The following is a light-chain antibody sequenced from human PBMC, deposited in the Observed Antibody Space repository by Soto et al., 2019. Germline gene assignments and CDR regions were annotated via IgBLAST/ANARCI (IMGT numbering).Light chain of an antibody. CDR3: QQSYSSPFT. V-gene: IGKV1-39*01. J-gene: IGKJ3*01. CDR2: AAS. CDR1: QSISSH. Sequence: DIQMTQSPSSLSASVGDRVTITCRASQSISSHLNWYQQKPGKAPKVLIYAASSLQGGVPSRFSGIGSGTDFTLTIKSRQPEDFATYYCQQSYSSPFTFGPGTKVDIK.